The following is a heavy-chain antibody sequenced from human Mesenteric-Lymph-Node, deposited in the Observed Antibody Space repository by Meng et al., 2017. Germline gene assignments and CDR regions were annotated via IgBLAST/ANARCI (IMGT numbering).Heavy chain of an antibody. CDR3: ARDNSDSSTSGWFDL. J-gene: IGHJ5*02. Sequence: ASVKVSCKAYGYTFTNHHMHWVRQAPGQGLEWMGEINPSGDRAVYAQKFQGRLSMTRDTSTSTLYMELSSLRFEDTAAYYCARDNSDSSTSGWFDLWGQGTLVTVSS. CDR1: GYTFTNHH. V-gene: IGHV1-46*01. D-gene: IGHD4-23*01. CDR2: INPSGDRA.